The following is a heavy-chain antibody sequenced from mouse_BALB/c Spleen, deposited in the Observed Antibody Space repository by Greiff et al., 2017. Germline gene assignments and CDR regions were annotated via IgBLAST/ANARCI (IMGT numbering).Heavy chain of an antibody. CDR2: INSNGGST. D-gene: IGHD4-1*01. CDR1: GFTFSSYG. Sequence: EVKLVESGGGLVQPGGSLKLSCAASGFTFSSYGMSWVRQTPDKRLELVATINSNGGSTYYPDSVKGRFTISRDNAKNTLYLQMSSLKSEDTAMYYCARLGAWFAYWGQGTLVTVSA. V-gene: IGHV5-6-3*01. J-gene: IGHJ3*01. CDR3: ARLGAWFAY.